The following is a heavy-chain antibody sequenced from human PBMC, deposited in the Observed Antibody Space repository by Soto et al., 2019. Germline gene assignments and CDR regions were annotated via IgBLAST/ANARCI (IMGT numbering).Heavy chain of an antibody. CDR1: GFTFSSYA. V-gene: IGHV3-23*01. D-gene: IGHD2-15*01. CDR2: VSLGGST. CDR3: AKRRGAGGHFDY. Sequence: PGGSLRLSCAASGFTFSSYAIGWVRQGPGKGLEWVAVVSLGGSTHYADSVRGRFTISRDNSKNTLSLQMNSLTAEATAVYFCAKRRGAGGHFDYCGQGALVTVSS. J-gene: IGHJ4*02.